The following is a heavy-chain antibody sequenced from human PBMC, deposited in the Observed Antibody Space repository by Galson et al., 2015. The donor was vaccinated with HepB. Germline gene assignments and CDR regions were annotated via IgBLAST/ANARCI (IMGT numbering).Heavy chain of an antibody. V-gene: IGHV3-53*01. CDR3: ARGLRGNGYSYGHTTYSYYYGMDV. D-gene: IGHD5-18*01. J-gene: IGHJ6*02. CDR1: GFTVSSNY. Sequence: SLRLSCAASGFTVSSNYMSWVRQAPGKGLEWVSLIYSGGSTYYADSVKGRFTISRDNSKNTLYLQMNSLRVEDTAVYYCARGLRGNGYSYGHTTYSYYYGMDVWGQGATVTVSS. CDR2: IYSGGST.